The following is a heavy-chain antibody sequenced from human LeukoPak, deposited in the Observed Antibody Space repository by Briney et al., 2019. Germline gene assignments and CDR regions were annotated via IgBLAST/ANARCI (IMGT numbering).Heavy chain of an antibody. Sequence: GGSLRLSCAASGFTFSSYAMSWVRQAPGKGLEWVSAISGSDGSTYYADSVKGRFTISRDNSKNTLYLQMNSLRAEDTAVYYCAKGDSSSGWYCHYDYWGQGTLVTVSS. V-gene: IGHV3-23*01. CDR2: ISGSDGST. D-gene: IGHD6-19*01. CDR1: GFTFSSYA. J-gene: IGHJ4*02. CDR3: AKGDSSSGWYCHYDY.